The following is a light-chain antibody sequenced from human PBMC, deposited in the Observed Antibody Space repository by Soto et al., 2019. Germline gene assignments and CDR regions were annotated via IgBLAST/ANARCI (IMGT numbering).Light chain of an antibody. CDR2: GAS. CDR3: QQYGSLRT. Sequence: EIVLTQSPETLSLSPGERATLSGRASQSVSSSYLAWYQQKPGQAPRLLIYGASNRASGIPDRFSGSGSGTELTIIISRLEPEDVVVYYCQQYGSLRTFGQGTKVAIK. CDR1: QSVSSSY. J-gene: IGKJ1*01. V-gene: IGKV3-20*01.